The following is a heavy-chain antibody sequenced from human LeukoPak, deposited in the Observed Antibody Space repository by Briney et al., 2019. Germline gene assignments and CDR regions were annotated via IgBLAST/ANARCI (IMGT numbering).Heavy chain of an antibody. V-gene: IGHV3-23*01. D-gene: IGHD1-26*01. Sequence: GGSLILSCAASGFTFSNYAMNWVRQAPGRGLEWVSAISGSGGSTYYADSVKGRFTISRDNSKNTLYLQMNSLRAEDTAVYYCAKDLAGSGSYSFDYWGQGTQVTVSS. CDR2: ISGSGGST. CDR3: AKDLAGSGSYSFDY. J-gene: IGHJ4*02. CDR1: GFTFSNYA.